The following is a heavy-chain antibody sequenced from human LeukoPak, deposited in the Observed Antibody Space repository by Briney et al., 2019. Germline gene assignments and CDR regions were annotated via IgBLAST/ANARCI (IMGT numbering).Heavy chain of an antibody. CDR3: ARVGGITMIVVLITDAFDI. CDR1: GGSISSGSYY. J-gene: IGHJ3*02. V-gene: IGHV4-61*02. CDR2: ISTTGST. Sequence: SQTLSLTCTVSGGSISSGSYYWSWIRQPAGKGLEWTGRISTTGSTNYNPSLKSRVTISVDTSKNQFSLKLRSVTAADTAVYYCARVGGITMIVVLITDAFDIWGQGTMVTVSS. D-gene: IGHD3-22*01.